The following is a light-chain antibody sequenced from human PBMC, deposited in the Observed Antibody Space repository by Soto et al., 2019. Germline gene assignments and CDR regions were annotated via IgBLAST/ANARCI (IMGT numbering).Light chain of an antibody. CDR1: QTISTY. V-gene: IGKV1-39*01. CDR3: QQSHSIPFS. Sequence: DIPMTQSPSSLSASVGDRVTITCRASQTISTYLNWYQQKPGKAPKLLIYAASRLQSGVPSRFSGSGSGTDFTLTISSLQPEYFATYYCQQSHSIPFSFGQGTKLEIK. CDR2: AAS. J-gene: IGKJ2*01.